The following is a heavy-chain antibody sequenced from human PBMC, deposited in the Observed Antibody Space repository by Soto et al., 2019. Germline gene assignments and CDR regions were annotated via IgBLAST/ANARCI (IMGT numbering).Heavy chain of an antibody. V-gene: IGHV3-23*01. CDR1: GFTFSSYA. CDR2: ISGSGGST. D-gene: IGHD4-17*01. J-gene: IGHJ4*02. Sequence: GGSLRLSCAAPGFTFSSYAMSWVRQPPGKGLEWVSAISGSGGSTYYADSVKGRFTISRDNSKNTLYLQMNSLRAEDTAVYYCAKDLATVTTSYWGQGTLVTVSS. CDR3: AKDLATVTTSY.